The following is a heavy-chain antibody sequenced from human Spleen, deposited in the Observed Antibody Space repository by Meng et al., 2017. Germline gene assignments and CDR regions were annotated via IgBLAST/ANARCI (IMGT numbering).Heavy chain of an antibody. V-gene: IGHV4-34*01. CDR2: INHSGST. D-gene: IGHD6-6*01. Sequence: LEPSDTRSLTCVVSCGSFSDYYWSWIRQPPGKGLEWIGEINHSGSTNYNPSLESRATISVDTSQNNLSLKLSSVTAADTAVYYCAKVHSNSPYFDYWGQGTLVTVSS. CDR3: AKVHSNSPYFDY. J-gene: IGHJ4*02. CDR1: CGSFSDYY.